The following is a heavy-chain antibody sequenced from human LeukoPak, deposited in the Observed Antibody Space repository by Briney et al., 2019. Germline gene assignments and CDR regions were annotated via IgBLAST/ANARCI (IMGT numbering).Heavy chain of an antibody. J-gene: IGHJ3*02. CDR3: AKGGGTWAFDI. V-gene: IGHV3-23*01. D-gene: IGHD1-1*01. CDR2: ISHTGAST. Sequence: GSLRLSCAASEFTFAAYTMSWARQATGKGPEWVSSISHTGASTYYGDSVKGRFTISRDNSKNTLYLQMNSLRAEDTAVYYCAKGGGTWAFDIWGQGTMVTVSS. CDR1: EFTFAAYT.